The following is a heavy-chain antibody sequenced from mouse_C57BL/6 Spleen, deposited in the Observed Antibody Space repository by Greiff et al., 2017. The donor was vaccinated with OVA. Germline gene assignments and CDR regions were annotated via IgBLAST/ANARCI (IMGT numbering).Heavy chain of an antibody. CDR2: IWSGGST. D-gene: IGHD1-1*01. Sequence: QVQLQQSGPGLVQPSQSLSITCTVSGFSLTSYGVHWVRQPPGKGLEWLGVIWSGGSTDYNASFISRLSISKDNSKSQVFFKMNSLQADDTAIYYCAATTVVATEAMDYWGQGTSVTVSS. V-gene: IGHV2-4*01. CDR1: GFSLTSYG. J-gene: IGHJ4*01. CDR3: AATTVVATEAMDY.